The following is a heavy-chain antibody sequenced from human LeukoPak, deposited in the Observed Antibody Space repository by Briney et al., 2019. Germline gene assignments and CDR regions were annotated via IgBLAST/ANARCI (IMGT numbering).Heavy chain of an antibody. J-gene: IGHJ6*02. D-gene: IGHD4/OR15-4a*01. CDR1: GFTFDDYA. CDR3: AKDKSADYYYGMDV. Sequence: GGSLRLSCAASGFTFDDYAMHRVRQAPGQGLEWVSGISWNSGNIAYADSVRGRFTITRDNAKNSLYLQMNSLSAEDTALYYCAKDKSADYYYGMDVWGQGTTVTVSS. CDR2: ISWNSGNI. V-gene: IGHV3-9*01.